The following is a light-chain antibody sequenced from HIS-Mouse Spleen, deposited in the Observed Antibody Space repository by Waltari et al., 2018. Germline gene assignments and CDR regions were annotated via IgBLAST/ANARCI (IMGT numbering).Light chain of an antibody. CDR2: DVS. Sequence: QSALTQPASVSGSPGQSITISCTGTSSYVGGYNYFSWYQQHPGKAPKPMIYDVSNRPSGVSNRFSGSKSGNTASLTISGLQAEDEADYYCSSYTSSSFNVVFGGGTKLTVL. J-gene: IGLJ2*01. V-gene: IGLV2-14*03. CDR3: SSYTSSSFNVV. CDR1: SSYVGGYNY.